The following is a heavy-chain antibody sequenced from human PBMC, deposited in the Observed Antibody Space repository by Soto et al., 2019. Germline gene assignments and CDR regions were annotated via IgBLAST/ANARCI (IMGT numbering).Heavy chain of an antibody. Sequence: ASVKVCCKASGYTFTSYCISWVRQAPGQGLEWMGWISAYNGNTNYAQKLQGRVTMTTDTSTSTAYMELRSLRSDDTAVYYCARVGCSSTSCYADWFDPWGQGTLVTVSS. CDR2: ISAYNGNT. V-gene: IGHV1-18*01. CDR1: GYTFTSYC. D-gene: IGHD2-2*01. J-gene: IGHJ5*02. CDR3: ARVGCSSTSCYADWFDP.